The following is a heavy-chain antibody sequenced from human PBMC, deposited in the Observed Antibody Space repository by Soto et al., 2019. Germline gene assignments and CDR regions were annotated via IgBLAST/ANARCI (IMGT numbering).Heavy chain of an antibody. Sequence: SETLSLTCTVSGGSISSSSYYWGWIRQPPGKGLEWIGSIYYSGSTYYNPSLKSRVTISVDTSKNQFSLKLSSVTAADTAVYYCARLNFWSVGREYYYYMDVWGKGTTVTVSS. CDR2: IYYSGST. J-gene: IGHJ6*03. D-gene: IGHD3-3*01. CDR3: ARLNFWSVGREYYYYMDV. V-gene: IGHV4-39*01. CDR1: GGSISSSSYY.